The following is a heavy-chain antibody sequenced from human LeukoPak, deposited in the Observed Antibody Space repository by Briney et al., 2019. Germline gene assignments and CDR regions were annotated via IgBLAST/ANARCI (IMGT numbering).Heavy chain of an antibody. V-gene: IGHV1-69*13. D-gene: IGHD6-6*01. CDR2: IIPIFGTA. CDR1: GGSFISYA. Sequence: SVKVSCKASGGSFISYAINWVRQAPGQGLEWMGGIIPIFGTAKYAEKFQDRVTITAVESMSTVYMELSSLRSEDTAVYYCAREPTYRSSLDFWGQGTLVTVSS. CDR3: AREPTYRSSLDF. J-gene: IGHJ4*02.